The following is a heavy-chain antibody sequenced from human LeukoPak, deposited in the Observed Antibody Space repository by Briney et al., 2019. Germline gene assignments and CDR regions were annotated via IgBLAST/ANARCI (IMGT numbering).Heavy chain of an antibody. V-gene: IGHV3-30*18. Sequence: GGSLRLSCAASGFTFSSHWMHWVRQVPGKGLEWVAVISYDGTNKYYADSVKGRFTISRDNSKNTLYLQMNSLRADDATVYYCAKDYGRAWKGYGGEFDYWGQGTLVTVSS. CDR1: GFTFSSHW. CDR2: ISYDGTNK. CDR3: AKDYGRAWKGYGGEFDY. D-gene: IGHD3-16*01. J-gene: IGHJ4*02.